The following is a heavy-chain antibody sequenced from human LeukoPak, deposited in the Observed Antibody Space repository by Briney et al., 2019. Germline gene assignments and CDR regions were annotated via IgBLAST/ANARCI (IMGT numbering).Heavy chain of an antibody. D-gene: IGHD6-13*01. V-gene: IGHV1-69*05. J-gene: IGHJ4*02. CDR2: IIPIFGTA. CDR3: ASGRQIAAAGLDY. Sequence: ASVKVSCKASGGTFSSYAISWVRQAPGQGLEWMGGIIPIFGTANYAQKFQGRVTITTDESTSTADMELSSLRSEDTAVYYCASGRQIAAAGLDYWGQGTLVTVSS. CDR1: GGTFSSYA.